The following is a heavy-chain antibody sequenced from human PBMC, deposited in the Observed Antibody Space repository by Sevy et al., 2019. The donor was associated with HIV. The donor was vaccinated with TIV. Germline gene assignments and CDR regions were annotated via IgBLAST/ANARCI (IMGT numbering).Heavy chain of an antibody. J-gene: IGHJ4*01. Sequence: GGYLRLSCAASRFIFNDYGMHWVRQAPGKGLEWVAFIQYDGNDKYYTDSMRGRFTISRDNSKNMLFLQMNSLRSEDTAMYYCAKNTATAGAGGFDYWGHGTLVTVSS. V-gene: IGHV3-30*02. CDR2: IQYDGNDK. CDR1: RFIFNDYG. CDR3: AKNTATAGAGGFDY. D-gene: IGHD2-8*02.